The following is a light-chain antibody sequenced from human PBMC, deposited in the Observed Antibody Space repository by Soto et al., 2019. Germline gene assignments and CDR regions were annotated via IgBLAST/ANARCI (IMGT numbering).Light chain of an antibody. V-gene: IGLV2-14*01. J-gene: IGLJ3*02. Sequence: QSALTQPASVSGSPGQSITISCTGTSSDVGGYNYVSWYQQHPGKAPKLMIYEVSNRPSGVSNRFPGSKSDNTASLTISGLQAEDEADYYCSSYTTSSTRVFGGGTKLTVL. CDR1: SSDVGGYNY. CDR3: SSYTTSSTRV. CDR2: EVS.